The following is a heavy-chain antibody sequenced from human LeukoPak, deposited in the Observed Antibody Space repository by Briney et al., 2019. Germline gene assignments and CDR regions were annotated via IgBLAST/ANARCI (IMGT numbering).Heavy chain of an antibody. CDR3: ARDKDWAFDF. J-gene: IGHJ4*02. Sequence: GGSLRLSCAASGFTFSTYSMNWVRQAPGKGLEWVSYISTSSSGIYFADSVKGRFTISRDNAKNSLCLQMNSLRDEDTAVYFCARDKDWAFDFWGQGTLVTVSS. V-gene: IGHV3-48*02. CDR1: GFTFSTYS. CDR2: ISTSSSGI. D-gene: IGHD3/OR15-3a*01.